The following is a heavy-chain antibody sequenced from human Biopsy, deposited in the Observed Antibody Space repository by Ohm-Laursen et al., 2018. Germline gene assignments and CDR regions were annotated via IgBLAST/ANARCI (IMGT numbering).Heavy chain of an antibody. CDR2: IVSKDET. Sequence: QTLSLTCTVSGGSISNNNYYWGWIRQPPGKALEWLGHIVSKDETSYSTSLKSRLTISKDTSKSQVILTMTNMDPVDTATYYCAHYYDLLTKYYYFDYWGQGTLVTVSS. D-gene: IGHD3-9*01. CDR3: AHYYDLLTKYYYFDY. V-gene: IGHV2-26*01. J-gene: IGHJ4*02. CDR1: GGSISNNNYY.